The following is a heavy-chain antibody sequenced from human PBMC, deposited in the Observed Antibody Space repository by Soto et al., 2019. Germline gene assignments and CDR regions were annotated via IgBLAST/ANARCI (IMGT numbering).Heavy chain of an antibody. CDR1: GGSISSNHW. CDR3: SSTSSHFTGFDS. CDR2: IYHSGSS. J-gene: IGHJ4*02. V-gene: IGHV4-4*02. D-gene: IGHD2-2*01. Sequence: SETLSLTCAVSGGSISSNHWWNWVRQPPGKGLEWIGEIYHSGSSHYNPSLKTRVTISVDKSKSQFSLKLTSVTTADTAVYFCSSTSSHFTGFDSWGQGTLVTVSS.